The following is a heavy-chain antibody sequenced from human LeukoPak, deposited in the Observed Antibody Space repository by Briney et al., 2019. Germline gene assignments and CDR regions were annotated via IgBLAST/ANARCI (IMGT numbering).Heavy chain of an antibody. CDR2: INPNSGGT. D-gene: IGHD1-26*01. J-gene: IGHJ4*02. CDR1: GYTFTGYY. CDR3: ARVPIVGATPSDY. Sequence: ASVKVSCKASGYTFTGYYMHWVRQAPGQGLEWMGWINPNSGGTNYAQKFQGRVTMTRDTSISTAYMELSRLRSDDTAVYYCARVPIVGATPSDYWGQGTLVTVSS. V-gene: IGHV1-2*02.